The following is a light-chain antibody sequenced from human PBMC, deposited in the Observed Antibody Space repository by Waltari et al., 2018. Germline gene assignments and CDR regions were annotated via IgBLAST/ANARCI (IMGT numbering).Light chain of an antibody. Sequence: ETLMTQSPATLSVSPGESVTLTCRASQRVTTNLAWYQQKPGQAPRLLIYRASTRATGVPARFSGSGSGTEFTLTINALQSEDFAVYYCHQYNNWPPNTFGQGTLLEIK. CDR1: QRVTTN. CDR3: HQYNNWPPNT. V-gene: IGKV3-15*01. CDR2: RAS. J-gene: IGKJ2*01.